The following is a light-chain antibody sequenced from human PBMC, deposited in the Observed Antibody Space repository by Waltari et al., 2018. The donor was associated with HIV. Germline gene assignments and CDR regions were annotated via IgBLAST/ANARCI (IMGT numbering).Light chain of an antibody. CDR3: HQYASFSGT. Sequence: DIRLTQSPSTLSAPAGDRVAITCRAGQNVGAFLAWYQQKPGKPPKLLIFQASILEGGVPSRFSGSVSGSDFTLTINGLQSDDFATYYCHQYASFSGTFCQGT. CDR1: QNVGAF. J-gene: IGKJ2*01. CDR2: QAS. V-gene: IGKV1-5*03.